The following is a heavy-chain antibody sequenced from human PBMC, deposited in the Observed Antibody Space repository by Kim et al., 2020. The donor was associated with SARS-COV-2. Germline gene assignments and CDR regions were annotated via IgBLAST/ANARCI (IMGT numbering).Heavy chain of an antibody. CDR3: ARAVKTCPGYSSGWYCFAPFDY. CDR2: ISAYNGKT. D-gene: IGHD6-19*01. Sequence: ASVKVSCKASGYTFTSYGISWVRQAPGQGLEWMGWISAYNGKTNYAQKLQGRVTMTTDTSTSTAYMELRSLRSDDTAVYYCARAVKTCPGYSSGWYCFAPFDYWGQGTLVTVSS. J-gene: IGHJ4*02. V-gene: IGHV1-18*01. CDR1: GYTFTSYG.